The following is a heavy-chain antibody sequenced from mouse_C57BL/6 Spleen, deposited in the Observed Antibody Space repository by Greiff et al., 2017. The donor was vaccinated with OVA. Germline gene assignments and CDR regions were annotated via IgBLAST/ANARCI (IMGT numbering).Heavy chain of an antibody. D-gene: IGHD2-4*01. J-gene: IGHJ3*01. CDR2: IDPSDSYT. CDR1: GYTFTSYW. CDR3: ARREDYDLAWFAY. V-gene: IGHV1-69*01. Sequence: QVQLKQSGAELVMPGASVKLSCKASGYTFTSYWMHWVKQRPGQGLEWIGEIDPSDSYTNYNQKFKGKSTLTVDKSSSTAYMQLSSLTSEDSAVYYCARREDYDLAWFAYWGQGTLVTVSA.